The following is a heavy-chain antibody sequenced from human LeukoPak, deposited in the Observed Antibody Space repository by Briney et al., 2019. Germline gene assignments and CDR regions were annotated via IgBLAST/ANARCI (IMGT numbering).Heavy chain of an antibody. CDR3: ARDISLVVPAAIPGWLDP. V-gene: IGHV4-4*07. J-gene: IGHJ5*02. Sequence: SETLSLTCTVSGGSISSYYWSWIRQPAGKGLEWIGRIYTSGSTNYNPSLKSRVTMSVDTSKNQFSLKLSSVTVADTAVYYCARDISLVVPAAIPGWLDPWGQGTLVTVSS. CDR1: GGSISSYY. D-gene: IGHD2-2*02. CDR2: IYTSGST.